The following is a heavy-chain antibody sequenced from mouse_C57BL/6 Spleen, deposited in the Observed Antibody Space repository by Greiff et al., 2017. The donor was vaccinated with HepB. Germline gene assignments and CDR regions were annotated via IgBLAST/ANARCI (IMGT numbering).Heavy chain of an antibody. Sequence: VQLQQSGAELARPGASVKLSCKASGYTFTSYGISWVKQRTGQGLEWIGEIYPRSGNTYYNEKFKGKATLTADKSSSTAYMELRSLTSEDSAVYFCARPTMVTPGRFAYWVQGTRVTVSA. D-gene: IGHD2-9*01. CDR2: IYPRSGNT. CDR3: ARPTMVTPGRFAY. CDR1: GYTFTSYG. V-gene: IGHV1-81*01. J-gene: IGHJ3*01.